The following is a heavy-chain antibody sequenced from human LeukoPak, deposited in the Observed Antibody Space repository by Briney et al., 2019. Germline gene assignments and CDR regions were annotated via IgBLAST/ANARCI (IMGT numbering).Heavy chain of an antibody. Sequence: GGSLRLSCAASGFTFTSYAMTWVRQAPGKGLEWVSSIVDGAGSTYYADSVKGRFTISRDNSKNTLYLQMDSLRAEDTAVYYCAKDPTAAGTVDDFQHWGQGTLVTVSS. CDR2: IVDGAGST. V-gene: IGHV3-23*01. CDR3: AKDPTAAGTVDDFQH. CDR1: GFTFTSYA. D-gene: IGHD6-13*01. J-gene: IGHJ1*01.